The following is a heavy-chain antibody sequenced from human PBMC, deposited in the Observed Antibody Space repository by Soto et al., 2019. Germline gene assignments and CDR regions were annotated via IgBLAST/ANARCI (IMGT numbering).Heavy chain of an antibody. J-gene: IGHJ6*03. D-gene: IGHD6-13*01. Sequence: QMQLVQSGAEVKKTGSSVKVSCKASGYTFTYRYLHWVRQAPGQALEWMGWITPFNGNTNYAQKFQDRVTITRDRSMSTAYMELSSLRSEDTAVYYCIATNYYYYMDVWGKGTTVTVSS. CDR1: GYTFTYRY. V-gene: IGHV1-45*02. CDR2: ITPFNGNT. CDR3: IATNYYYYMDV.